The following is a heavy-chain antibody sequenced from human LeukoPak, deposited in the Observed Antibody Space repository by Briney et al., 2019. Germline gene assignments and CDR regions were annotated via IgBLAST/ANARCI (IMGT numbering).Heavy chain of an antibody. CDR2: INAGNGNT. CDR1: GYTFGKYA. CDR3: AREIDRDGYNRFFDY. J-gene: IGHJ4*02. Sequence: GASVKVSCKTSGYTFGKYAIHWVRQAPGQRLEWMGWINAGNGNTKYSQKFQGRVTITRDTSASTAYMDLSSLRSEDTAVYYCAREIDRDGYNRFFDYWGQGILVTVSS. D-gene: IGHD5-12*01. V-gene: IGHV1-3*01.